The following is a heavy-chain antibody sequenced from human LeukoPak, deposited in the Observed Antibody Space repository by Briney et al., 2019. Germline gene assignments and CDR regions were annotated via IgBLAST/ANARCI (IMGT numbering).Heavy chain of an antibody. CDR1: GFTFTSYA. V-gene: IGHV3-23*01. J-gene: IGHJ4*02. CDR2: ISGSGGSS. CDR3: AKVESAAAGTGFDY. D-gene: IGHD6-13*01. Sequence: PGGSLRLSCAASGFTFTSYAMSWVRQAPGRGLEWVSTISGSGGSSYYADSVKGRFTISKDNSKNTLYLQMNSLRAEDTAVYYCAKVESAAAGTGFDYWGQGTLVTVSS.